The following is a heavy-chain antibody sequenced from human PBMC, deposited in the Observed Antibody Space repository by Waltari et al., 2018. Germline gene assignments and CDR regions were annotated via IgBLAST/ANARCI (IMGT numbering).Heavy chain of an antibody. J-gene: IGHJ6*02. CDR2: ISNNERNI. Sequence: QVQLVESGGGVVQPGRSLRLSCAASEFTFSSYALHWVRQAPGKGLEWVAVISNNERNIYYVDSVKGRFAISRDNSKKMLYLQMNSLRAEDTAVYYCARDYCDRTNCHGMDVWGQGTTVTVSS. CDR1: EFTFSSYA. V-gene: IGHV3-30*09. CDR3: ARDYCDRTNCHGMDV. D-gene: IGHD3-22*01.